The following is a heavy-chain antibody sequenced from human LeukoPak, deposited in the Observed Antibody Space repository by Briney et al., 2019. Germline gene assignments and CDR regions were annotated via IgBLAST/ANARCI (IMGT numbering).Heavy chain of an antibody. V-gene: IGHV3-7*01. J-gene: IGHJ3*02. CDR3: ARDSHSCRGCAFDI. CDR2: IKQDGSEK. D-gene: IGHD1-26*01. Sequence: GGSLRLSCAASGFTFSNYWMSWVRQAPGKGLEWVANIKQDGSEKYYVDSVKGRFTISRDNAKNSLYLQMNSLRAEDTALYYCARDSHSCRGCAFDIWGQGTMVSVSS. CDR1: GFTFSNYW.